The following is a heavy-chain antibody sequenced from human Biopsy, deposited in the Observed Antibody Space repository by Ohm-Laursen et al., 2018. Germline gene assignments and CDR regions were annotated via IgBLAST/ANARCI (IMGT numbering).Heavy chain of an antibody. J-gene: IGHJ6*02. V-gene: IGHV1-8*01. D-gene: IGHD3-10*01. CDR1: GYTFTSYD. CDR3: ARGSFWFGGNYYYYGMDF. Sequence: ASVKVSCKASGYTFTSYDINWVRQATGQGLEWMGWMNPNSGNTDYAQKFQGRVTMTRNTSISTAYMELNSLRSEDTAVYYCARGSFWFGGNYYYYGMDFWGQGTTVTVAS. CDR2: MNPNSGNT.